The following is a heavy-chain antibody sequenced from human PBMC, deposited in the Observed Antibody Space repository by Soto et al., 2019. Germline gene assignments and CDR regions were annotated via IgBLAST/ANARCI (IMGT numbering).Heavy chain of an antibody. V-gene: IGHV1-69*06. D-gene: IGHD1-26*01. Sequence: SVKVSCKASGGTFNTYAINWLRQAPGRGLEWVGQVVPMYDSVNYAETFQGRVTITVDKSTNTAYMELTSLRSQDTALYFCASWRSYSGSYCFDYWGQGTLVTVSS. CDR3: ASWRSYSGSYCFDY. CDR1: GGTFNTYA. J-gene: IGHJ4*02. CDR2: VVPMYDSV.